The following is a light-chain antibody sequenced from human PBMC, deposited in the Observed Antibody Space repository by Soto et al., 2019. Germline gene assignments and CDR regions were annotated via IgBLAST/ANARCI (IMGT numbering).Light chain of an antibody. V-gene: IGKV3-20*01. CDR2: GAS. CDR3: QQYGSSPHT. Sequence: EIVLTQSPGTLSLSPGERATLSCRASQSVSSSYLAWYQQKPGQAPRLLIYGASSRATGIPDRFSGSGSGTDFTLTISRLEPEDFAVYYCQQYGSSPHTFXQG. CDR1: QSVSSSY. J-gene: IGKJ2*01.